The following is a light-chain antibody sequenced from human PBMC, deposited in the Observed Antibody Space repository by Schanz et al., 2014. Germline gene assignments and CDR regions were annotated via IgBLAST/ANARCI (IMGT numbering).Light chain of an antibody. CDR3: QQYNTYSPWT. J-gene: IGKJ1*01. CDR1: QGISNH. CDR2: GAS. V-gene: IGKV1-16*02. Sequence: DIQMTQSPSSLSASVGDRVFITCRASQGISNHVAWFQQQPGKAPKFLIYGASSLGSGVPSKFSGSGSGTDFTLTINSLQPEDSATYYCQQYNTYSPWTFGQGTKVEIK.